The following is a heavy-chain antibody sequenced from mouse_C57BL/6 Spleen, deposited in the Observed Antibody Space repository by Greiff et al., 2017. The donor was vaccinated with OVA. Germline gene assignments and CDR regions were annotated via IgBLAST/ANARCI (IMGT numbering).Heavy chain of an antibody. CDR2: IYPRDGST. J-gene: IGHJ2*01. CDR1: GYTFTDHT. D-gene: IGHD1-1*01. Sequence: VQLQQSAAELVKPGASVKISCKVSGYTFTDHTIHWMKQRPEQGLEWIGYIYPRDGSTKYNEKFKGKATLTADKSSSTAYMQRNSLTSEDSAVYFCARGVYGSSYDYFDYWGQGTTLTVSS. CDR3: ARGVYGSSYDYFDY. V-gene: IGHV1-78*01.